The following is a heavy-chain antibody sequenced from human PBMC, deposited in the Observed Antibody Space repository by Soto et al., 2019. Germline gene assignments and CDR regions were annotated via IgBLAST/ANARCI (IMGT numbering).Heavy chain of an antibody. CDR2: ISGSCGST. D-gene: IGHD5-18*01. J-gene: IGHJ4*02. CDR1: GFTFSSYA. V-gene: IGHV3-23*01. CDR3: AKLGKAMVKKGALNY. Sequence: VQLLESGGGLVQPGGSLRLSCAASGFTFSSYAMSWVRQAPGKGLEWVSAISGSCGSTYYADSVKGRFTISRDNSKNTLYLQMNSLRAEDTAVYYCAKLGKAMVKKGALNYWGQGTLVTVSS.